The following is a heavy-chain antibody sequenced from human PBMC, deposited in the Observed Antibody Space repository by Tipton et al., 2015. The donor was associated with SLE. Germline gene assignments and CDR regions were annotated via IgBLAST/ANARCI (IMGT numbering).Heavy chain of an antibody. CDR2: IYYSGST. V-gene: IGHV4-39*07. CDR1: GGSISSSSYY. Sequence: TLSLTCTVSGGSISSSSYYWGWIRQPPGKGLGWIGSIYYSGSTYYNPSLKSRVTISVDTSKNQFSLKLRSVTAADTAVYYCASVIAATAEADYWGQGTLVTVSS. J-gene: IGHJ4*02. CDR3: ASVIAATAEADY. D-gene: IGHD6-13*01.